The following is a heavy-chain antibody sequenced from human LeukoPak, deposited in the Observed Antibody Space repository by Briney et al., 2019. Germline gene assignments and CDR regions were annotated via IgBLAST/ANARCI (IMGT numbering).Heavy chain of an antibody. CDR2: ITNSAST. CDR3: AKGYNQNDY. CDR1: GFTFSSYA. V-gene: IGHV3-23*01. J-gene: IGHJ4*02. D-gene: IGHD1-1*01. Sequence: PGGSLRLSCAASGFTFSSYAMSWVRQAPGEGLEWVSGITNSASTYYADSVKGRFTISRDNSKNTLYVQMSSLRAEDTAVYYCAKGYNQNDYWGQGTLITVSS.